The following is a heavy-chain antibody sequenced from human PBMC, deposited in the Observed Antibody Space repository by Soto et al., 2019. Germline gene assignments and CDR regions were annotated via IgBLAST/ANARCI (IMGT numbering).Heavy chain of an antibody. Sequence: QVQLVESGGGVVQPGRSLRLSCATSGFIFSSYGMHWVRQGPGKGLEWVAVIWYDGTNKYYADSVNGRFTISRDDSKNTLYLQMNSLRAEDTAVYYCVRGPITTVTTWGDWYFDLWGRGTLVTVSS. CDR2: IWYDGTNK. J-gene: IGHJ2*01. CDR1: GFIFSSYG. V-gene: IGHV3-33*01. D-gene: IGHD4-17*01. CDR3: VRGPITTVTTWGDWYFDL.